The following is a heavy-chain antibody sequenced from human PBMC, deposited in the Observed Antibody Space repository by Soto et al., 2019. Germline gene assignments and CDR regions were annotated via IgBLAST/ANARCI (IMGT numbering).Heavy chain of an antibody. CDR3: ARDNGAPTRFDN. D-gene: IGHD2-8*01. CDR2: ISDDGGNK. V-gene: IGHV3-30-3*01. Sequence: GGSLRLSCVGSGFTFSSYGFHWVRQAPGKGLQWVAYISDDGGNKYYTDSVRGRFTVSRDNIKNTLSLQMDSLRTDDTAVFYCARDNGAPTRFDNWGQGTLVTIP. J-gene: IGHJ4*02. CDR1: GFTFSSYG.